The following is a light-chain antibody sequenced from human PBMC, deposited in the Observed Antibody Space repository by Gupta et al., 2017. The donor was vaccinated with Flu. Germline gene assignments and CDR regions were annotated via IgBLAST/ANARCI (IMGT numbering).Light chain of an antibody. CDR1: SSDVGGYNY. Sequence: QSALTHPSSASGSPGQSITISCTGTSSDVGGYNYVSWYQQHPGKAPKLMIYEVSNRPSGVSNRFSGSKSGNTASLTISGLQAEDEADYYCSSYTSSSTLVVFGGGTKLTVL. CDR3: SSYTSSSTLVV. J-gene: IGLJ3*02. V-gene: IGLV2-14*01. CDR2: EVS.